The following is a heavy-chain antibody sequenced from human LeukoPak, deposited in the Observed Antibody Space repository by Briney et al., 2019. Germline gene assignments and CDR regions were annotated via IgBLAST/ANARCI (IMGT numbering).Heavy chain of an antibody. J-gene: IGHJ4*02. CDR2: IIPIFGTA. V-gene: IGHV1-69*05. CDR1: GGTFSSYA. D-gene: IGHD2-2*01. CDR3: ARVPDCSSTSCPPTY. Sequence: SVKVSCKASGGTFSSYAISWVRQAPGQGLEWMGGIIPIFGTANYAQKFQGRVTITTDESTSTAYMELSSLRSEDTAVYYCARVPDCSSTSCPPTYWGQGTLVTVSS.